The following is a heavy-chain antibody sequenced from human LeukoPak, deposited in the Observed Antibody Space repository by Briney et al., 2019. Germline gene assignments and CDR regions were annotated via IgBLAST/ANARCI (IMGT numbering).Heavy chain of an antibody. D-gene: IGHD3-10*01. Sequence: ASVKVSCKVSGYTLTELSMHWVRQAPGKGLEWMGGFDPEDGETIYAQKFQGRVTMTEDTSTDTAYMELSSLRSEDTAVYYCATATILLRFTWSMDVWGQGTTVTVSS. CDR2: FDPEDGET. CDR1: GYTLTELS. CDR3: ATATILLRFTWSMDV. J-gene: IGHJ6*02. V-gene: IGHV1-24*01.